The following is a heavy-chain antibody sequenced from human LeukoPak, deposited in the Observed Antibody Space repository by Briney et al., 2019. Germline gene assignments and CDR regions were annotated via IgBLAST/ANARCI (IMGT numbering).Heavy chain of an antibody. D-gene: IGHD4/OR15-4a*01. V-gene: IGHV3-23*01. CDR3: ARRAGAYSHPYNY. CDR2: ISGSGGST. Sequence: GGSLRLSCAASGFIFSSYAMSWVRQAPGKGLEWVSAISGSGGSTYYADSVKGRFTISRDNSKNTLYLQMNSLRAEDTAVYYCARRAGAYSHPYNYWGQGTLVTVSS. CDR1: GFIFSSYA. J-gene: IGHJ4*02.